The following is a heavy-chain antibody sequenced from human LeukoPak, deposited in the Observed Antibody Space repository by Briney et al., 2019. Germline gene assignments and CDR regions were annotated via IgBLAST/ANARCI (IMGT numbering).Heavy chain of an antibody. Sequence: SVKVSCKASGGTFSSYAISWVRQAPGQGLEWMGRIIPILGIANYAQKFQGTVTITADKSTSTAYMELSSLRSEDTAVYYCARVWGYSGYDRADVWGQGTTVTVSS. D-gene: IGHD5-12*01. CDR1: GGTFSSYA. V-gene: IGHV1-69*04. CDR2: IIPILGIA. CDR3: ARVWGYSGYDRADV. J-gene: IGHJ6*02.